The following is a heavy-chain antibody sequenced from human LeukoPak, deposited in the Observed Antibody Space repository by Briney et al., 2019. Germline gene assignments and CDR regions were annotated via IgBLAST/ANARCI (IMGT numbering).Heavy chain of an antibody. J-gene: IGHJ2*01. CDR1: GGSISSSY. Sequence: PSETLSLTCTVSGGSISSSYWSWIRQPPGKGLEWIGYIYYTGSTTYNPSLKSRVTISVDTSKSQFSLKLRSVTAADTAVYYCARDYGDIPPDWYYDLWGRGTLDTVSS. V-gene: IGHV4-59*01. D-gene: IGHD4-17*01. CDR3: ARDYGDIPPDWYYDL. CDR2: IYYTGST.